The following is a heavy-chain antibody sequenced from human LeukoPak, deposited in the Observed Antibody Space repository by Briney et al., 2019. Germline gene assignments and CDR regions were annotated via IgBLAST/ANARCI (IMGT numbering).Heavy chain of an antibody. CDR2: ISPKSGVT. CDR1: GYIFTGYY. CDR3: ARPEGSYYYGPGVWFDP. D-gene: IGHD3-10*01. Sequence: ASVKVSCKASGYIFTGYYMHWVRQAPGQGLEWMGWISPKSGVTNYVQKFQGRVTMTSDTSISTAYMELSRLTSDDTAVYYCARPEGSYYYGPGVWFDPWGQGTLVTVSS. V-gene: IGHV1-2*02. J-gene: IGHJ5*02.